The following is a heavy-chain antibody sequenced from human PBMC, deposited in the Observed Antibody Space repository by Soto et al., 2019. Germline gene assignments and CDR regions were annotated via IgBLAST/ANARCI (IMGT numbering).Heavy chain of an antibody. V-gene: IGHV4-34*01. CDR1: GGSFSGYY. D-gene: IGHD3-9*01. CDR3: AHHDWLLSFDY. CDR2: INHSGST. Sequence: QVQLQQWGAGLLKPSETLSLTCAVYGGSFSGYYWSWIRQPPGKGLEWIGEINHSGSTNYNPSLKSRVTISVDTSKNQFSLKLSSVTAADTAVYYCAHHDWLLSFDYWGQGTLVTVSS. J-gene: IGHJ4*02.